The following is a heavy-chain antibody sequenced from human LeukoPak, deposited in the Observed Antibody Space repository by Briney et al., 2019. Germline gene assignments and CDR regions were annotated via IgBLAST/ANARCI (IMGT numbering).Heavy chain of an antibody. J-gene: IGHJ4*02. CDR1: GFTFSNYW. CDR2: IKYDGSAT. CDR3: VSGSLQSGYNFDY. V-gene: IGHV3-74*01. D-gene: IGHD3-3*01. Sequence: GGSLRLSCAASGFTFSNYWMHWIRKVPGKGLVWVSHIKYDGSATNYADSVKGRFTVSRDNAKNTLYLQMNSLRAEDTAVYYCVSGSLQSGYNFDYWGQGALVTVSS.